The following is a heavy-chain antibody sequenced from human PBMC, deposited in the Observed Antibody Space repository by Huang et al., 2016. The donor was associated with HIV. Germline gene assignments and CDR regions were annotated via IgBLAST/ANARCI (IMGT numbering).Heavy chain of an antibody. CDR3: IILDGDY. Sequence: EVQLVESGGGSVQPGGSLLLSCAASGSNVNTMHWVRQASGKGREWVGRIRNKANNYATAYAASVRGRFTISRDDSRSTAYLQMTSLRIEDTALYYCIILDGDYWGLGILVTVSS. CDR1: GSNVNT. CDR2: IRNKANNYAT. D-gene: IGHD3-3*02. J-gene: IGHJ4*02. V-gene: IGHV3-73*01.